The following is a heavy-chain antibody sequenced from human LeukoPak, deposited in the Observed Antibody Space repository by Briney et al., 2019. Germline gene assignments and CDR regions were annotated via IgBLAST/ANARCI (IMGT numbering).Heavy chain of an antibody. D-gene: IGHD5-24*01. CDR1: GFTFSGYG. J-gene: IGHJ4*02. CDR3: ARTKEMATISYFDS. CDR2: IRYDGSNN. Sequence: GGSLRLSCAASGFTFSGYGMHWVRQAPGKGLEWVAFIRYDGSNNYYTDSVKGRFTISRDNAKNSLYLQMNSLRAEDTAVYYCARTKEMATISYFDSWGQGTLVTVSS. V-gene: IGHV3-30*02.